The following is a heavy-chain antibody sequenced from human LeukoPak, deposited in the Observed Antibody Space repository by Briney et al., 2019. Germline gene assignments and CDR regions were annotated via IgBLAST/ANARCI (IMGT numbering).Heavy chain of an antibody. V-gene: IGHV4-34*01. CDR2: INHSGST. CDR3: ARTHRRLRHFGWLWGWFDP. CDR1: GGSFSGYY. Sequence: SETLSLTCGVYGGSFSGYYWSWIRQPPGKGLEWIGEINHSGSTNYNPSLKSRVTISVDTSKNQFSLKLSSVTAADTAVYYCARTHRRLRHFGWLWGWFDPWGQGTLVTVSS. J-gene: IGHJ5*02. D-gene: IGHD3-9*01.